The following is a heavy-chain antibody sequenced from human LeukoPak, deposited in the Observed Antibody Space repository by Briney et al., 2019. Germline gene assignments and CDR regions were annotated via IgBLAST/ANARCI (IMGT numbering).Heavy chain of an antibody. J-gene: IGHJ4*02. CDR1: GFSISSHSF. CDR2: IYTSGTT. V-gene: IGHV4-38-2*01. D-gene: IGHD3-3*02. Sequence: SETLSLTCAVSGFSISSHSFWGWVRQPPGKGLEWIGSIYTSGTTYYNPSLKSRLAISIGTSKSQFSLRLTSVTAADTAIYYCTQISMITELTQYSFDSWGQGTLVTVSS. CDR3: TQISMITELTQYSFDS.